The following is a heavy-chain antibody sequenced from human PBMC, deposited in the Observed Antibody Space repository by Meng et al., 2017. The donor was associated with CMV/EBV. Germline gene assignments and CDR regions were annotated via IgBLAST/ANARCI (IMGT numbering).Heavy chain of an antibody. CDR3: ARSMVVAGDWFDP. CDR2: IYTSGST. D-gene: IGHD2-15*01. V-gene: IGHV4-4*07. CDR1: GGSLISSY. J-gene: IGHJ5*02. Sequence: LQVPRTGLAPPSESLHLPLMCAGGSLISSYGSRVRQPAGQGLEWIGGIYTSGSTNYNPSLKSRVTMSVDTSKNQFSLKLSSVTAADTAVYYCARSMVVAGDWFDPWGQGTLVTVSS.